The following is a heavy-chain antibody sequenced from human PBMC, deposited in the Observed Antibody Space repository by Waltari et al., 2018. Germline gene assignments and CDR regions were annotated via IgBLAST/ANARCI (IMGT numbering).Heavy chain of an antibody. Sequence: EVQLVESGGGVVQPGRSLRLSCRTSGFTVGDYVMSWIRQSPGKGLELVGFIRTKAFGETAEYAASVEGRFTISRDDSNSIVYLQMNSLKTEDTAVYYCTRDFWREIDFWGQGTLVTVSS. CDR3: TRDFWREIDF. V-gene: IGHV3-49*03. CDR2: IRTKAFGETA. CDR1: GFTVGDYV. J-gene: IGHJ4*02. D-gene: IGHD3-3*01.